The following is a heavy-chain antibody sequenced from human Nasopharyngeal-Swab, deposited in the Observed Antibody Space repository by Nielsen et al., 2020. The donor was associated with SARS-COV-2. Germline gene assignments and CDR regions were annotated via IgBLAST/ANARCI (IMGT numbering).Heavy chain of an antibody. D-gene: IGHD4-23*01. Sequence: SWIRQHPGKGLEWIGYIYYSGSTYYNPSLKSRVTISVDTSKNQFSLRLSSVTAADTAVYYCARDYGGSHSLYYHYGMDVWGQGTTVTVSS. V-gene: IGHV4-31*02. CDR3: ARDYGGSHSLYYHYGMDV. J-gene: IGHJ6*02. CDR2: IYYSGST.